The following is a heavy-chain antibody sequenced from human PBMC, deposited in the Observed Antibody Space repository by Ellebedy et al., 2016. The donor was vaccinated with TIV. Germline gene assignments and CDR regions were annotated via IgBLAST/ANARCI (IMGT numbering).Heavy chain of an antibody. Sequence: GGSLRLSXAASGFTFSSYAMSWVRQAPGRRLEWVSAISGSGDSTHYVDSVRGRFTISRDNSKNTLYLQMTSLRAEDTAVYYCAKAPTAIFAHFYYYYYYMDVWGKGTTVTVSS. V-gene: IGHV3-23*01. D-gene: IGHD2-21*02. CDR3: AKAPTAIFAHFYYYYYYMDV. J-gene: IGHJ6*03. CDR2: ISGSGDST. CDR1: GFTFSSYA.